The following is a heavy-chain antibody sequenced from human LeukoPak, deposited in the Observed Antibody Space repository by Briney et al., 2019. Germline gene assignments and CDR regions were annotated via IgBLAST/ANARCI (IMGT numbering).Heavy chain of an antibody. V-gene: IGHV3-30*02. D-gene: IGHD2-15*01. CDR2: IRYDGSNK. CDR1: GFTFSSYG. Sequence: GGSLRLSCAASGFTFSSYGMHWVRQAPGKGLEWVAFIRYDGSNKYYADSVKGRFTISRDNSKNTLYLQMNSLRVEDTAVYYCAKDDRYCSGGSSYPYYYYYMDVWGTGTTVTISS. CDR3: AKDDRYCSGGSSYPYYYYYMDV. J-gene: IGHJ6*03.